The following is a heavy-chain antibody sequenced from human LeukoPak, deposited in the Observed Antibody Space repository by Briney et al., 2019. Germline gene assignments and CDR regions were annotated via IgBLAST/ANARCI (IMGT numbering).Heavy chain of an antibody. V-gene: IGHV3-9*03. Sequence: PGGSLRLSCAASGFTFDDYAMHWVRQPPGKGLEWVSGISWNSGSIGYADSLRGRFTISRDNAKNSLYLQMNSLRAEDMALYYCARGSRLDYHYYMDVWGKGTTVTVSS. CDR3: ARGSRLDYHYYMDV. CDR2: ISWNSGSI. J-gene: IGHJ6*03. CDR1: GFTFDDYA.